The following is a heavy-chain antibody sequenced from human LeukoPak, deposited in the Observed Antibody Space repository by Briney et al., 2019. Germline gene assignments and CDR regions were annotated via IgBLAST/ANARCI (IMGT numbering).Heavy chain of an antibody. CDR2: IGSSSSSI. CDR3: ARETSEAFDI. Sequence: KSGGSLRLSCAASGFTFSSHSMNWVRQAPGEGLEWVSSIGSSSSSICYADSVKGRFTISRDNAKNSLYLQMNSLRGEDTAVYYCARETSEAFDIWGQGTMVTVSS. CDR1: GFTFSSHS. J-gene: IGHJ3*02. V-gene: IGHV3-21*01.